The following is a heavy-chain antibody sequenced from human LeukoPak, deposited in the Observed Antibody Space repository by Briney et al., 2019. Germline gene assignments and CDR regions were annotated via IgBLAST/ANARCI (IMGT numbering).Heavy chain of an antibody. Sequence: GGSLRLSCAASGFTFSSYSMNWVRQAPGKGLEWVSYISSSSTIYYADSVKGRFTISRDNAKNPLYLQMNSLRAEDTAVYYCARDHLGFMGIVVVPAAASYKYFDYWGQGTLVTVSS. CDR3: ARDHLGFMGIVVVPAAASYKYFDY. V-gene: IGHV3-48*01. D-gene: IGHD2-2*03. CDR1: GFTFSSYS. CDR2: ISSSSTI. J-gene: IGHJ4*02.